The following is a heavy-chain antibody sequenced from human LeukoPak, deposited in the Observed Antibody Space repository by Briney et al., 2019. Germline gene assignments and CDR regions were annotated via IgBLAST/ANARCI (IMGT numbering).Heavy chain of an antibody. Sequence: GGSLRLSCAASGFTFSTYSMHWVRQAPGKGLEWVAVISYDGSNKYYADSVKGRFTISRDNSKNTLLLQMNSLRGEDTAVYYCANRCSSSLAFDYWGQGTLVTVSS. D-gene: IGHD6-13*01. CDR3: ANRCSSSLAFDY. CDR1: GFTFSTYS. V-gene: IGHV3-30*04. J-gene: IGHJ4*02. CDR2: ISYDGSNK.